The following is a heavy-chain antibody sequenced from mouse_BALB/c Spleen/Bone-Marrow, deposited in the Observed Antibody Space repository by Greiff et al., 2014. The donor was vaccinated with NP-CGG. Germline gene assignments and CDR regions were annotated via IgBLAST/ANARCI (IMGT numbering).Heavy chain of an antibody. CDR2: IDPENGNT. J-gene: IGHJ4*01. CDR1: GFNINDYY. D-gene: IGHD4-1*01. CDR3: ARCNWDEYYAMDY. Sequence: VQLQQSGAELVRPGALVKLSCKASGFNINDYYMHWVKQTPEQGLEWIGWIDPENGNTIYDQKFQGKASITADTSSNTAYLQLSSLTSEDTAVYYCARCNWDEYYAMDYWGQGTSVTVSS. V-gene: IGHV14-1*02.